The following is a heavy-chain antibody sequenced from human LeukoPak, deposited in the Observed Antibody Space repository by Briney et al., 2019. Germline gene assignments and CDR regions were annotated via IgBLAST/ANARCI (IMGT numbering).Heavy chain of an antibody. CDR2: IYPDDSET. Sequence: GESLKISCKGSGYSFTSYWIGWVRQMPGKGLEWMGIIYPDDSETRYSPSFQGQVTISADKSINTAYLQWSGLKASDTAMYYCARHIPTYYMDVWGKGTTVIVSS. CDR1: GYSFTSYW. V-gene: IGHV5-51*01. CDR3: ARHIPTYYMDV. J-gene: IGHJ6*03.